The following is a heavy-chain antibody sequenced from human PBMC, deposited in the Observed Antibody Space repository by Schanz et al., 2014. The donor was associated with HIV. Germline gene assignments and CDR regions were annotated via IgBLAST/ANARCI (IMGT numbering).Heavy chain of an antibody. D-gene: IGHD2-15*01. V-gene: IGHV1-2*02. CDR3: ARGRSGYCGGGSCPYGRYYFDY. CDR2: INPNSGGT. CDR1: GYTFTGYY. Sequence: VQLLQSGAEVKKPGASVKVSCKASGYTFTGYYMHWVRQAPGQGLEWMGWINPNSGGTNYAQKCQGRVTMTRDTSISTAYMELSRLRSDDTAVYYCARGRSGYCGGGSCPYGRYYFDYWGQGTLVTVSS. J-gene: IGHJ4*02.